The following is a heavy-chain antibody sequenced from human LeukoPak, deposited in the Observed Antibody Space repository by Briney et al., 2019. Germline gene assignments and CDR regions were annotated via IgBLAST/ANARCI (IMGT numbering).Heavy chain of an antibody. CDR1: GFTFSSYS. CDR3: AKAQWLGRGAFDI. CDR2: ISSSSTV. Sequence: PGGSLRLSCAASGFTFSSYSMNWVRQAPGKGLEWVSYISSSSTVYYADSVKGRFTISRDNAKNSLYLQMNSLRAEDTAVYYCAKAQWLGRGAFDIWGQGTMVTVSS. D-gene: IGHD6-19*01. V-gene: IGHV3-48*04. J-gene: IGHJ3*02.